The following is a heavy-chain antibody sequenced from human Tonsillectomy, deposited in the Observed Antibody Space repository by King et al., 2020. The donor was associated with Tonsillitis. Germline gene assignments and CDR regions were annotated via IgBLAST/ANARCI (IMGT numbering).Heavy chain of an antibody. CDR3: AKDGTYYDSSGYHY. CDR2: ISYDGSNK. V-gene: IGHV3-30*18. CDR1: GFTFSSYG. J-gene: IGHJ4*02. Sequence: VQLVESGGGVVQPGRSLRLSCAASGFTFSSYGMHWVRQAPGKGLEWVAVISYDGSNKYYADSVKGRFTISRDNSKNTLYLQMNSLGAEDTAVYYCAKDGTYYDSSGYHYWGQGTLVTVSS. D-gene: IGHD3-22*01.